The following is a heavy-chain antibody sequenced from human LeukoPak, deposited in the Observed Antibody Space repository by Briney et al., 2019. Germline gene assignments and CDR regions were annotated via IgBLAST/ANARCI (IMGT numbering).Heavy chain of an antibody. V-gene: IGHV3-23*01. D-gene: IGHD2-21*02. CDR3: AKGVPPFCGGDCYFDY. CDR1: GFTLRSYA. CDR2: VSGSGST. Sequence: PGGSLRLSCAASGFTLRSYAMSWVRQAPGKGLEWVSGVSGSGSTYYADSVKGRFTISRDNSKNTLFLQMNGLRADDTAIYYCAKGVPPFCGGDCYFDYWGQGTLVTVSS. J-gene: IGHJ4*02.